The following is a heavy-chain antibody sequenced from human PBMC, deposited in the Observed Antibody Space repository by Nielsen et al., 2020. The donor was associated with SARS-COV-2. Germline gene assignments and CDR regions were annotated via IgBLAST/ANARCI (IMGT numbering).Heavy chain of an antibody. J-gene: IGHJ6*02. Sequence: SETLSLTCAVSGGSISSNNWWSWVRQPPGKGLEWIGEIYHRGSTNYSPSLKTRVTISVDKSKNRFSLQLNSVTPEDTAIYYCARTTEVTPRGMDVWGQGTTVTVSS. CDR2: IYHRGST. CDR1: GGSISSNNW. V-gene: IGHV4-4*02. D-gene: IGHD4-23*01. CDR3: ARTTEVTPRGMDV.